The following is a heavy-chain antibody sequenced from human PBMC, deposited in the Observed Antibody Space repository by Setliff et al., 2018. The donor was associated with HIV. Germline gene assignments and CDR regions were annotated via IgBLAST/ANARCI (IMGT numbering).Heavy chain of an antibody. J-gene: IGHJ4*02. CDR2: ISSSSSTI. CDR1: GFTFSSYS. V-gene: IGHV3-48*01. D-gene: IGHD6-6*01. Sequence: LRLSCAASGFTFSSYSMNWVRQAPGKGLEWVSYISSSSSTIYYADSVKGRFTISRDNSKNTLYLQMNSLRAEDTAVYYCAKRRQLAEDYYWGQGTLVTVSS. CDR3: AKRRQLAEDYY.